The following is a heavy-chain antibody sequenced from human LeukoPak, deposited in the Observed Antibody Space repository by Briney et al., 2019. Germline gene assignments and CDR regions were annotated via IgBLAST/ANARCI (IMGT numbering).Heavy chain of an antibody. V-gene: IGHV3-30*03. Sequence: GGSLRLSCAASGFPLSAYDIHWVRQAPGRGLEWVAVISFDGTNKYYADPVKGRFTMSRDKSNNALYLQMNSLRAEDTAVYFCARNKSSGIQNYWYNGMDVWGKGTTVAVSS. J-gene: IGHJ6*04. CDR2: ISFDGTNK. CDR1: GFPLSAYD. D-gene: IGHD1-14*01. CDR3: ARNKSSGIQNYWYNGMDV.